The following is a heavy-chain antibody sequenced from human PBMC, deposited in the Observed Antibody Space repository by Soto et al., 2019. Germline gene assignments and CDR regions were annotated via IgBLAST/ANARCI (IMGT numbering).Heavy chain of an antibody. V-gene: IGHV1-2*02. Sequence: QVHLVQSGAEVKKPGASVKVYCKTSGYTFSDYYMHWVRQAPGQGLEWMGWINPKSGGTLYAQKFQGRVTMTRDTSISTAYMELSRLRSDDTAVYYCARGGTFAYDSSGYSVYWGQGTLVTVSS. CDR1: GYTFSDYY. CDR2: INPKSGGT. CDR3: ARGGTFAYDSSGYSVY. J-gene: IGHJ4*02. D-gene: IGHD3-22*01.